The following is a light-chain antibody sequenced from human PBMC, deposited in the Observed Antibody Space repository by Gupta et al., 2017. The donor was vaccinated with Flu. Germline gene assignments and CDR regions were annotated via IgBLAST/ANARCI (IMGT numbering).Light chain of an antibody. V-gene: IGKV3-11*01. J-gene: IGKJ2*01. Sequence: IVLTQSPATLSLSPGESATLSCRASQSVGTYLAWYQQKPGQTPRLLIYDASNRATGVPARFSGSGSGTDFTLTISSLEPEDFAVYYCQKRSNWPPYTFGQGTRLEIK. CDR2: DAS. CDR1: QSVGTY. CDR3: QKRSNWPPYT.